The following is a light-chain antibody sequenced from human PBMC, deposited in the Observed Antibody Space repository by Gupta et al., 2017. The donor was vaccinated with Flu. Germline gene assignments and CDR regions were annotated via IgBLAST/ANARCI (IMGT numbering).Light chain of an antibody. V-gene: IGKV1-39*01. CDR3: QQRHSAPNT. Sequence: DIQMTQSPSSLSASVGDRVTISCRASQNIGIFLNWYQHRPGTAPKVLIITSSGVQSGVPSRFSDSGSGTDFTLSIDKRQPEEFGTYYCQQRHSAPNTFGQGTKVVI. CDR1: QNIGIF. CDR2: TSS. J-gene: IGKJ2*01.